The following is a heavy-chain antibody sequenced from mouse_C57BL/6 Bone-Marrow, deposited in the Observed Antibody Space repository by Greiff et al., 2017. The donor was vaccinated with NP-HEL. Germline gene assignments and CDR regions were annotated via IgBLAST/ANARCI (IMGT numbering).Heavy chain of an antibody. CDR2: INPSSGYI. J-gene: IGHJ2*01. Sequence: VQLQESGAELAKPGASVKLSCKASGYTFTSYTMHWVKQRPGQGLEWIGYINPSSGYIKYNQKLKDKATLTADKSSSTAYMQLTSLPSEDSAVYYCASLYSKYVGPDYWGQGTALTVSS. V-gene: IGHV1-4*01. D-gene: IGHD2-5*01. CDR3: ASLYSKYVGPDY. CDR1: GYTFTSYT.